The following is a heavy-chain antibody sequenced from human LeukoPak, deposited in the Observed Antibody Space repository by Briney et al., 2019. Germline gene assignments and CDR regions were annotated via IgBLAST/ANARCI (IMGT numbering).Heavy chain of an antibody. J-gene: IGHJ4*02. CDR3: ARDGWSGSGSYYERFFDY. D-gene: IGHD3-10*01. CDR1: GFTFSSYW. CDR2: INSDGSST. Sequence: GGPLRLSCAASGFTFSSYWMHWVRQAPGKGLVWVSRINSDGSSTSYADSVKGRFTISRDNAKNTLYLQMNSLRAEDTAVYYRARDGWSGSGSYYERFFDYWGQGTLVTVSS. V-gene: IGHV3-74*01.